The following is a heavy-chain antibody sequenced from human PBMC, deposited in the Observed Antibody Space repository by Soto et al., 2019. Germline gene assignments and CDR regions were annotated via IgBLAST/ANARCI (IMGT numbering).Heavy chain of an antibody. D-gene: IGHD3-22*01. CDR1: GGSISSSSYY. CDR2: IYYSGST. CDR3: ARALPDYYDSSGYPSGGAFDI. V-gene: IGHV4-31*03. J-gene: IGHJ3*02. Sequence: QLQLQESGPGLVKPSETLSLTCTVSGGSISSSSYYWSWIRQHPGKGLEWIGYIYYSGSTYYNPSLKSRVTISVDTSKNQFSLKLSSVTAADTAVYYCARALPDYYDSSGYPSGGAFDIWGQGTMVTVSS.